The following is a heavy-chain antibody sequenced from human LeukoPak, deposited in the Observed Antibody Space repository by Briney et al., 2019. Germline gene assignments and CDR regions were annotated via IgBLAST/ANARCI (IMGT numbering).Heavy chain of an antibody. CDR1: GFTFSSYW. CDR2: IGPDGSTT. J-gene: IGHJ4*02. V-gene: IGHV3-64*01. Sequence: AGGSLRLSCAASGFTFSSYWMHWVRQAPGKGLEYVSGIGPDGSTTYYANSVKGRFTISRDNAKYMLYLQMDSLTPDDLAVYYCARGAQLTDYWGQGTLVTVSS. CDR3: ARGAQLTDY. D-gene: IGHD6-13*01.